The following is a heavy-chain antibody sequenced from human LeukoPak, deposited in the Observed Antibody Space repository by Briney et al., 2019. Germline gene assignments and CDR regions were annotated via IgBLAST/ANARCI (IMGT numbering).Heavy chain of an antibody. D-gene: IGHD3-10*01. J-gene: IGHJ1*01. CDR2: INHSGST. V-gene: IGHV4-34*01. CDR1: GGSFSGYY. Sequence: SETLSLTCAVYGGSFSGYYWSWIRQPPGKGLEWIGEINHSGSTNYNPSLKSRVTISVDTSKNQFSLKLSSVTAANTAVYYCARRPSGSGSYGNFQHWGQGTLVTVSS. CDR3: ARRPSGSGSYGNFQH.